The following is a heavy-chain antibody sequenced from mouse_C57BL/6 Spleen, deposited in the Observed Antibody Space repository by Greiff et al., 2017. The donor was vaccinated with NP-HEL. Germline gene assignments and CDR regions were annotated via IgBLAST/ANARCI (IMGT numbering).Heavy chain of an antibody. CDR2: INPNNGGT. CDR3: ARKGTTVGPYWYFDV. V-gene: IGHV1-26*01. CDR1: GYTFTDYY. D-gene: IGHD1-1*01. J-gene: IGHJ1*03. Sequence: EVQLQQSGPELVKPGASVKISCKASGYTFTDYYMNWVKQSHGKSLEWIGDINPNNGGTSYNQKFKGKATLTVDKSSSTAYMELRSLTSADSAVYYCARKGTTVGPYWYFDVWGTGTTVTVSS.